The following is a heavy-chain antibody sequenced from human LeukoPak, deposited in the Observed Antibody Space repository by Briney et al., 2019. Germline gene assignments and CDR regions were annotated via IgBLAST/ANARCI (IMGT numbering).Heavy chain of an antibody. CDR3: ARHARHASCGNDCFSRAFDI. J-gene: IGHJ3*02. Sequence: SETLSLTCTVSGGSINSYYWSWIRQPPGKGPEWIGYIHYSGSTKYDPSLKSRVTISVDTSKNQFSLKLNSVTTADTAAYYCARHARHASCGNDCFSRAFDIWGQGTMVIVSS. D-gene: IGHD2-21*02. CDR2: IHYSGST. V-gene: IGHV4-59*01. CDR1: GGSINSYY.